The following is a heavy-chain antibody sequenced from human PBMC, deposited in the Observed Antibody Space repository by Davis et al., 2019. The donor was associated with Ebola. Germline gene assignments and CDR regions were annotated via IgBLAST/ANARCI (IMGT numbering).Heavy chain of an antibody. CDR1: GASISSSIYY. CDR2: IYYSGST. CDR3: ARHPLALGAYDF. V-gene: IGHV4-39*01. J-gene: IGHJ4*02. Sequence: PSETLSLTCTVSGASISSSIYYWGWIRQTPGMGLEWIGNIYYSGSTYYTPSLKGRVTISVDTSNNQFSLRLYSVTAAETAVYFCARHPLALGAYDFWGLGTLVTVSS. D-gene: IGHD3-16*01.